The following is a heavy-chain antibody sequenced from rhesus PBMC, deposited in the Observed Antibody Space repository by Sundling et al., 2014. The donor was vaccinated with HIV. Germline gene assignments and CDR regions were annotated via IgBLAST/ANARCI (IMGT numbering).Heavy chain of an antibody. CDR3: ATDTSGWHHRFDY. CDR2: ISGGGGGT. Sequence: QVHLQESGPGVVRPWETLSLTCAVSGGSISSNYWSWIRQSPGKGLEWIGFISGGGGGTNYNPSLESRVTISKDTSKNQFSLNLRSVTAADTAVYFCATDTSGWHHRFDYWGQGVLVTVSS. V-gene: IGHV4-173*01. CDR1: GGSISSNY. J-gene: IGHJ4*01. D-gene: IGHD6-31*01.